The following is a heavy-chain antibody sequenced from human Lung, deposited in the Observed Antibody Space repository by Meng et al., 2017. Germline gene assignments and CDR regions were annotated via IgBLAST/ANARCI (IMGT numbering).Heavy chain of an antibody. J-gene: IGHJ4*02. Sequence: VPLQRWVPGLLKPSETLSLTCVVSGGSFSDYYWSWIRQPPGKGLEWIGEINHSGSTNYNPSLESRATISVDTSQNNLSLKLSSVTAADSAVYYCARGPTTMAHDFDYWGQGTLVTVSS. CDR3: ARGPTTMAHDFDY. D-gene: IGHD4-11*01. CDR1: GGSFSDYY. CDR2: INHSGST. V-gene: IGHV4-34*01.